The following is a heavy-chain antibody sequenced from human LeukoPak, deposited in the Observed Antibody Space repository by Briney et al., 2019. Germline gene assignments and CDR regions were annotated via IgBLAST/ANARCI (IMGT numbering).Heavy chain of an antibody. CDR3: AKGLTAAGTSYFYYMDV. CDR2: ISGSGSST. V-gene: IGHV3-23*01. Sequence: GGSLRLSCAASGFTFSSYAMSWVRQAPGKGLEWVSAISGSGSSTYYAGSVKGRFTISRDNSKNTLYLQMNSLRAEDTAVYYCAKGLTAAGTSYFYYMDVWGKGTTVTVSS. CDR1: GFTFSSYA. J-gene: IGHJ6*03. D-gene: IGHD6-13*01.